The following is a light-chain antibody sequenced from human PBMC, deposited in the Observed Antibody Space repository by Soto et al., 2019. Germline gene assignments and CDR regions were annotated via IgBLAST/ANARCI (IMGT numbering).Light chain of an antibody. V-gene: IGKV1-12*01. CDR1: QGISSY. Sequence: IQLTHSLSALSATIRDRVTITCRASQGISSYLAWYQQKPGKAPKLLIYAASSLQSGVPSRFSGSGSGTDFTLTISCLQPEDFTTYYCQQANSFPLTFGGGTKVDIK. J-gene: IGKJ4*01. CDR3: QQANSFPLT. CDR2: AAS.